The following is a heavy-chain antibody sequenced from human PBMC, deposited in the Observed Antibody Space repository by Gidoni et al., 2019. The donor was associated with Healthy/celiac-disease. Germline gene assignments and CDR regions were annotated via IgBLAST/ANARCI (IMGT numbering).Heavy chain of an antibody. CDR2: MKSKTDGGTT. D-gene: IGHD3-3*01. CDR1: VFTFSNAW. J-gene: IGHJ4*02. V-gene: IGHV3-15*01. CDR3: TTTSYYDFWSGYSHFDY. Sequence: VQLVESGGGLVQPGGSLRLSCAASVFTFSNAWMSWVRQAPGKGLEWVGRMKSKTDGGTTDYAAPVKGRFTISRDDSKNTLYLQMNSLKTEETAVYYCTTTSYYDFWSGYSHFDYWGQGTLVTVSS.